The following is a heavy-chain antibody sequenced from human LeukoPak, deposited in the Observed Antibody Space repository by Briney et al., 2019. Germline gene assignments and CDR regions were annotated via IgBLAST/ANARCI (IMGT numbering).Heavy chain of an antibody. CDR3: ARVGPIQWLPSNMDV. Sequence: PSQTLSLTCTVSGGSISSGSYYWSWIRQPAGKGLEWIGRIYTSGSTHYNPSLKSRVTISVDTSKNQFSLKLSSVTAADTAVYYCARVGPIQWLPSNMDVWGKGTTVTVSS. V-gene: IGHV4-61*02. CDR2: IYTSGST. D-gene: IGHD6-19*01. CDR1: GGSISSGSYY. J-gene: IGHJ6*03.